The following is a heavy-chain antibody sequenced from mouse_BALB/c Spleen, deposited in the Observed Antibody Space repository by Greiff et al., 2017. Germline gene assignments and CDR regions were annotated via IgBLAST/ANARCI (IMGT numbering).Heavy chain of an antibody. Sequence: VKLQESGPGLVQPSQSLSITCTVSGFSLTSYGVHWVRQSPGKGLEWLGVIWSGGSTDYNAAFISRLSISKDNSKSQVFFKMNSLQANDTAIYYCARNYYGNYYWYFDVWGAGTTVTVSS. J-gene: IGHJ1*01. D-gene: IGHD2-1*01. CDR2: IWSGGST. CDR3: ARNYYGNYYWYFDV. CDR1: GFSLTSYG. V-gene: IGHV2-2*02.